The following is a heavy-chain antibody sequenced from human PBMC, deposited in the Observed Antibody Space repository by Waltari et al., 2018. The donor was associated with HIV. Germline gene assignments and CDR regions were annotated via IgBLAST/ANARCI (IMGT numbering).Heavy chain of an antibody. CDR2: TYLSGNT. V-gene: IGHV4-39*01. Sequence: QLQLQEPGPGLVKPSETLSLTCSVSDGSLSNTHYYWGWIRQPPGKGLEWIGSTYLSGNTSSNPSLKRRVTRSVGTSKSQFSLKLSPVTAADTAFDYCARHNVWGSIVAATKVDYWGQGTLVTVSS. J-gene: IGHJ4*02. D-gene: IGHD1-26*01. CDR3: ARHNVWGSIVAATKVDY. CDR1: DGSLSNTHYY.